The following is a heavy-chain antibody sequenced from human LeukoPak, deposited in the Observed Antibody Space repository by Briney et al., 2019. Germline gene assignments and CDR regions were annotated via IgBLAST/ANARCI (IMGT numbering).Heavy chain of an antibody. V-gene: IGHV1-69*05. CDR3: ASPGYCSSTSCYAFFDY. J-gene: IGHJ4*02. CDR2: IIPIFGTA. Sequence: ASVKVSCKASGYTFTGYYMHWVRQAPGQGLEWMGGIIPIFGTANYAQKFQGRVTITTDESTSTAYMELSSLRSEDTAVYYCASPGYCSSTSCYAFFDYWGQGTLVTVSS. D-gene: IGHD2-2*01. CDR1: GYTFTGYY.